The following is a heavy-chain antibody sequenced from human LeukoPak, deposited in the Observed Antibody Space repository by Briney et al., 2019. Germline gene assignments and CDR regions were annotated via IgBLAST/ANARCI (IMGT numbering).Heavy chain of an antibody. CDR1: GYTFTGYY. CDR3: ARDQNPGTYGSGSYYGY. V-gene: IGHV1-2*02. J-gene: IGHJ4*02. CDR2: INPNSGGT. Sequence: ASVKVSCKASGYTFTGYYMHWVRQAPGQGLEWMGWINPNSGGTNYAQKFQGRVPMTRDTSISTAYMELSRLRSDDTAVYYCARDQNPGTYGSGSYYGYWGQGTLVTVSS. D-gene: IGHD3-10*01.